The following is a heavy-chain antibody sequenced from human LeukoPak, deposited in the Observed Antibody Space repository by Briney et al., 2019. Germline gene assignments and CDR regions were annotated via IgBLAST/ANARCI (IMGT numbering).Heavy chain of an antibody. CDR3: AKERYSGYDSAFDY. CDR1: GFTFSDYY. D-gene: IGHD5-12*01. Sequence: GGSLRLSCAASGFTFSDYYMSWIRQAPGKGLEWVSYISSSGSGGSTYYADSVKGRFTISRDNSKNTLYLQMNSLRAEDTAVYYCAKERYSGYDSAFDYWGQGTLVTVSS. CDR2: ISSSGSGGST. V-gene: IGHV3-11*01. J-gene: IGHJ4*02.